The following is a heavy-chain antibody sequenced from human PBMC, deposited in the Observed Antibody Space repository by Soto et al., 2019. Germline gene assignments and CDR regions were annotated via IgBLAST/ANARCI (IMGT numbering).Heavy chain of an antibody. D-gene: IGHD1-7*01. CDR1: GYTFNNYG. CDR3: ARDREYNWNYNWFDP. V-gene: IGHV1-18*01. J-gene: IGHJ5*02. Sequence: ASVKVSCKASGYTFNNYGITWVRQAPGQGLEWMGWISTYNGNTNFTQKLQGRVTMTTDTSTSTAYMELRSLRSDDTAVYYCARDREYNWNYNWFDPWGQGTLVTVSS. CDR2: ISTYNGNT.